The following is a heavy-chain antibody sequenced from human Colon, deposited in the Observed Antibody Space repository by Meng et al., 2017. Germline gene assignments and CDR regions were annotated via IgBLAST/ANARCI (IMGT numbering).Heavy chain of an antibody. CDR1: GTSISRSNW. V-gene: IGHV4-4*02. J-gene: IGHJ4*02. CDR3: ARENDSGNSYDH. Sequence: QVQLQESGPGLVTPSGTLSLTCAVSGTSISRSNWWTWVRQAPGKGLEWIGEIYHIGSTNYNPSLKSRVTILVDESKNEFSLKLTSVTAADTAVYYCARENDSGNSYDHWGRGTLVTVSS. CDR2: IYHIGST. D-gene: IGHD3-10*01.